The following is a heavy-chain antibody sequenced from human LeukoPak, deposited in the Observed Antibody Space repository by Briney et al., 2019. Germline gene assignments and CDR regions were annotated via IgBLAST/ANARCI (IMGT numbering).Heavy chain of an antibody. CDR3: ARGRGSSWTNYIDY. Sequence: GGSLRLSCAASGFTFSSYWMSWVRQAPGKGLEWVANIKQDGSEKYYVDSVKGRFTISRDNAKNSLYLQMSTLRAEDTAVYYYARGRGSSWTNYIDYWGQGTLVTVSS. CDR2: IKQDGSEK. CDR1: GFTFSSYW. V-gene: IGHV3-7*04. D-gene: IGHD6-13*01. J-gene: IGHJ4*02.